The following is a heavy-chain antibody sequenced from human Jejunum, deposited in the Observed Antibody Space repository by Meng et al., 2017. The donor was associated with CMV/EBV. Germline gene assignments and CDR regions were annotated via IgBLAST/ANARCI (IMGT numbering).Heavy chain of an antibody. J-gene: IGHJ5*02. CDR2: INPKNGDT. D-gene: IGHD3-10*01. CDR1: YY. Sequence: YYMHWVRKAPGQGLEWMAWINPKNGDTHYAQKFQDRVTLTSDPSINTAYMELSSLTSEDTALYYCARDWRGPTFTFQRGVMNWLDPWGQGTLVTVSS. V-gene: IGHV1-2*02. CDR3: ARDWRGPTFTFQRGVMNWLDP.